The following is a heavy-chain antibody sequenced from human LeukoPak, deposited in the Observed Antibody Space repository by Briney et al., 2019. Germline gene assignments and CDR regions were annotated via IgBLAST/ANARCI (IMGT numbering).Heavy chain of an antibody. CDR3: ARERYCSGGSCYSGALDT. CDR2: ISAHNGNT. D-gene: IGHD2-15*01. V-gene: IGHV1-18*01. Sequence: ASVKVSCKASGGTFSSYAISWVRQAPGQGLEWMGWISAHNGNTDYAQKFQGRVTMTTDTSTSTAYMELRSLRSDDRAVYYCARERYCSGGSCYSGALDTWGKGTMVTVST. CDR1: GGTFSSYA. J-gene: IGHJ3*02.